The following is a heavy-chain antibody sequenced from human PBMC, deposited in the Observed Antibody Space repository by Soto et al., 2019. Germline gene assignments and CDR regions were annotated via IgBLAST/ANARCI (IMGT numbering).Heavy chain of an antibody. V-gene: IGHV1-69*14. CDR1: GDIFSGYS. D-gene: IGHD5-12*01. CDR2: IIPIFGTT. J-gene: IGHJ4*02. Sequence: QVQLVQSGAEVKKPGSSVKVSCKTSGDIFSGYSISWVRQAPGQGLEWMGGIIPIFGTTNYAQRFHGRVTITADKSTSTVYMELYSLKSEDTSVYYCARDLGGGYDAGDYWGQGTLVIVSS. CDR3: ARDLGGGYDAGDY.